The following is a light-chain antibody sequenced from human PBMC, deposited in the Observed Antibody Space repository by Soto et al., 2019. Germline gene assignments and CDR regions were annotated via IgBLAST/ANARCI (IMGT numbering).Light chain of an antibody. V-gene: IGLV1-44*01. CDR1: SSNIGSNA. J-gene: IGLJ2*01. CDR2: TNS. CDR3: AAWDDSLNGVI. Sequence: QPVLTQPPSASGTPGQWVTISCSGSSSNIGSNAVNWYQHLPGTAPKLLIYTNSQRPSGVPDRFSGSKSGTSASLAISGLQSEDEADYFCAAWDDSLNGVIFGEGTKVTVL.